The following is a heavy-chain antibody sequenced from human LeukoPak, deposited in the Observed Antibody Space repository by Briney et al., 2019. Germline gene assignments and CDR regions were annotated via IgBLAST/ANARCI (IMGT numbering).Heavy chain of an antibody. D-gene: IGHD3-3*01. V-gene: IGHV3-74*01. CDR2: TNKEGTGT. CDR3: ASRHYDFWSGYLDDAFDI. CDR1: GFTFSDYW. Sequence: GGSLRLSCAASGFTFSDYWMHWVRQAPGKGLMWVSRTNKEGTGTTYADSVRGRFTISRDNAKNSLYLQLNSLRAEDTAVYYCASRHYDFWSGYLDDAFDIWGQGTMVTVSS. J-gene: IGHJ3*02.